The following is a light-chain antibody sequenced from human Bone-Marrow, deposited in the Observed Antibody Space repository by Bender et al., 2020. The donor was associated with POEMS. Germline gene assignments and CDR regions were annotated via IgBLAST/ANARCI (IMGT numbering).Light chain of an antibody. CDR3: ISYTSSSTLV. J-gene: IGLJ3*02. CDR1: SSDIGGYNY. Sequence: QSALTQPASVSGSPGQSITISCTGTSSDIGGYNYVSWYQQHPGKAPKLMIFDVNNRPSGVFNRFSGSKSGNTASLTISGLQAEDEADYFCISYTSSSTLVFGGGTKLTVL. V-gene: IGLV2-14*03. CDR2: DVN.